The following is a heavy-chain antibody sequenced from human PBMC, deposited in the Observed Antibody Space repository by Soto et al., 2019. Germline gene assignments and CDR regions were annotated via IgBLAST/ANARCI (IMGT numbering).Heavy chain of an antibody. D-gene: IGHD3-22*01. CDR1: GITISNYP. CDR2: ISGSGDRT. J-gene: IGHJ4*02. V-gene: IGHV3-23*01. Sequence: EVQLLESGGGLVQPGGSLRLSCAASGITISNYPMSWVRQAPGKGLDWVSGISGSGDRTYYADSAKGRFTISKDISRNSLSLQLDSLGVEDTAVYCWVKDDGGYPSTAPHWGQGTLVTVSS. CDR3: VKDDGGYPSTAPH.